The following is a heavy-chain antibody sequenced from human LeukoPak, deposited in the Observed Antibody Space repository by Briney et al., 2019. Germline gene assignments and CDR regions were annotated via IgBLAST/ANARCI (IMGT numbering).Heavy chain of an antibody. Sequence: SVKVSCKASGGTFSSYTISWVRQAPGQGLEWMGRIIPILGIANYAQKFQGRVTITADKSTSTAYMELSSLRSEDAAVYYCATHPDYYDSSGYYSGSSDYWGQGTLVTVSS. V-gene: IGHV1-69*02. D-gene: IGHD3-22*01. CDR3: ATHPDYYDSSGYYSGSSDY. CDR2: IIPILGIA. CDR1: GGTFSSYT. J-gene: IGHJ4*02.